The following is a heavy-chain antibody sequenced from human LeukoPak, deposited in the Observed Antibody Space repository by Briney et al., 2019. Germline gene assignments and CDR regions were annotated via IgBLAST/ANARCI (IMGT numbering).Heavy chain of an antibody. V-gene: IGHV3-23*01. CDR3: AKGGYSSSAQNYFDY. D-gene: IGHD6-6*01. J-gene: IGHJ4*02. Sequence: GGSLRLSCAASGFTFSSYAMSWVRQAPGKGLEWVSAISGSGDSTYYADSVKGRFTISRDNSKNTLYLQMNSLRAEDTAVYYCAKGGYSSSAQNYFDYWGQGTLVTVSS. CDR2: ISGSGDST. CDR1: GFTFSSYA.